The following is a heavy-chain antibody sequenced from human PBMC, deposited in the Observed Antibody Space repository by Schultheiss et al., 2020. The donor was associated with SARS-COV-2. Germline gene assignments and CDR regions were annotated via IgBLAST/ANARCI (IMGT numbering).Heavy chain of an antibody. D-gene: IGHD6-19*01. Sequence: GGSLRLSCAASGFTFSSYEMNWVRQAPGKGLEWVSYISSSSSTIYYADSVKGRFTISRDNAKNSLYLQMNSLRAEDTAVYYCAKDLIPAARIAVARYGMDVWGQGTTVTVSS. CDR2: ISSSSSTI. CDR3: AKDLIPAARIAVARYGMDV. V-gene: IGHV3-48*03. CDR1: GFTFSSYE. J-gene: IGHJ6*02.